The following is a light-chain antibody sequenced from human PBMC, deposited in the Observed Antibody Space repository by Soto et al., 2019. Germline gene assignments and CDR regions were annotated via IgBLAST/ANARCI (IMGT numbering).Light chain of an antibody. CDR2: GAS. V-gene: IGKV3-15*01. J-gene: IGKJ1*01. CDR1: QSVSSN. Sequence: EIVMTQSPATLSVSPGERATLSCRSSQSVSSNLAWYQQKPGQAPRLLIYGASTRATGIPARFSGSGSGTEFTLTISSLQSYYFAIYYCQQYSNWRPLGQGPKLDIK. CDR3: QQYSNWRP.